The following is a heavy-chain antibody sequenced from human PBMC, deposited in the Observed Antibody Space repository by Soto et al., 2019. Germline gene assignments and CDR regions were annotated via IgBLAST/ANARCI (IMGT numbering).Heavy chain of an antibody. V-gene: IGHV1-24*01. CDR3: ATGWYNWNKDYYYYMDV. CDR2: FDPEDGET. CDR1: GYTLTELS. J-gene: IGHJ6*03. D-gene: IGHD1-20*01. Sequence: ASVKVSCKVSGYTLTELSMHWVRQAPGKGLEWMGGFDPEDGETIYAQKFQGRVTMTEDTSTDTAYMELSSLRSEDTAVYYCATGWYNWNKDYYYYMDVWGKGTTVTVSS.